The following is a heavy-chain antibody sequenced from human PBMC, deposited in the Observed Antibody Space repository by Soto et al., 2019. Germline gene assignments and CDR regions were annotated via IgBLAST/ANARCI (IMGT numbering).Heavy chain of an antibody. CDR2: INHSGST. CDR3: ARDKITGLFDY. V-gene: IGHV4-34*01. J-gene: IGHJ4*02. CDR1: GGSFSAYS. D-gene: IGHD2-8*02. Sequence: HVQLQQWGAGLLKPSETLSLTCAVYGGSFSAYSWTWIRQPPGTGLEWIGEINHSGSTNYNPSLKSRVTISVDTSKNQFSLKLTSVTAADTAVYYCARDKITGLFDYWGQGTRVTVSS.